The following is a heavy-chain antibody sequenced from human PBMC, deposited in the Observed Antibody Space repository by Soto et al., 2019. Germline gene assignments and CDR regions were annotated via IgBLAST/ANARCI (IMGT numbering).Heavy chain of an antibody. D-gene: IGHD6-13*01. V-gene: IGHV1-3*01. J-gene: IGHJ4*02. CDR1: GYTITCCA. Sequence: QVQLVQSGAEVKNPGASVRLSCKASGYTITCCAMHWVRQAPGQRPEWMGWINAGDGDTKYSQNFQGRLTIIRDTSANTAYMELSSLRSEDTAVYYCARDGEEKAADAMVYWGQGTLVSVSS. CDR3: ARDGEEKAADAMVY. CDR2: INAGDGDT.